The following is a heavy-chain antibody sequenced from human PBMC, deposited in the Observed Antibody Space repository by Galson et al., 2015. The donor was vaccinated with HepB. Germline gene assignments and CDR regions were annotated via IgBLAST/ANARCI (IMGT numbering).Heavy chain of an antibody. CDR1: GFTFSSYS. D-gene: IGHD3-22*01. CDR2: ISSSSSTI. J-gene: IGHJ4*02. CDR3: ARDTVYYYDSSGYYRPLDY. Sequence: SLRLSCAASGFTFSSYSMNWVRQAPGKGLEWVTYISSSSSTIYYADSVKGRFTISRDNAKNSLYLQMNSLRDEDTAVYYCARDTVYYYDSSGYYRPLDYWGQGTLVTVSS. V-gene: IGHV3-48*02.